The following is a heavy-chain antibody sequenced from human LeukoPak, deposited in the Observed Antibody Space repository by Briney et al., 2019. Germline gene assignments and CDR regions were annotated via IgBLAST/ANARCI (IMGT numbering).Heavy chain of an antibody. J-gene: IGHJ5*02. CDR3: VGIVVPAVSWFDP. D-gene: IGHD2-2*01. CDR2: IYYSGST. CDR1: GGSISSHY. Sequence: SETLSLTCTVSGGSISSHYWSWIRQPPGKGLEWIGYIYYSGSTNYNPSLKSRVTISVDTSKNQFSLKLSSVTAADTAVYYCVGIVVPAVSWFDPWGQGTLVTVSS. V-gene: IGHV4-59*11.